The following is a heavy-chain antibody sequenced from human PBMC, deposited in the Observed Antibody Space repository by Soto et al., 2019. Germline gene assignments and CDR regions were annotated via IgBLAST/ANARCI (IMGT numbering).Heavy chain of an antibody. Sequence: GGSLRLSCAASGFTFSSYAMSWVRQAPGKGLEWVSAISGSGGSTYYADSVKDRFTISRDNSKNTLYLQMNSLRAEDTAVYYCAKDPTLTYYYGSGSYYNIHYYYGMDVWGQGTTVTVSS. D-gene: IGHD3-10*01. CDR1: GFTFSSYA. CDR3: AKDPTLTYYYGSGSYYNIHYYYGMDV. V-gene: IGHV3-23*01. J-gene: IGHJ6*02. CDR2: ISGSGGST.